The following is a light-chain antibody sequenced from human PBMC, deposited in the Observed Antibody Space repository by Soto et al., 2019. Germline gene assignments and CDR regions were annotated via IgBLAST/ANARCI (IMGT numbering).Light chain of an antibody. CDR2: EVT. J-gene: IGLJ1*01. V-gene: IGLV2-14*01. CDR1: SSDVGGYDY. Sequence: QSVLTQPASMSGSPGQSITISCTGTSSDVGGYDYVSWYQQHPGKAPKLMIYEVTNRPSGVSNRFSGSRSGNTASLTISGLLAEDEADYYCSSYTSRTSLSFVFGAGTKVTVL. CDR3: SSYTSRTSLSFV.